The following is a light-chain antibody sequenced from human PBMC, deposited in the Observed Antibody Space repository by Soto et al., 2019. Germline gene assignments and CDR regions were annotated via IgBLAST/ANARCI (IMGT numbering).Light chain of an antibody. Sequence: QSALTQPRSVSGSPGQSVTISCTGTSSDVGGYNYVSWYQQHPGKAPKLMIYDVNKRPSGVPVRFSGSKSDNTASLTISGLQAEDEADYYCCSYAGSSTYVFGTGTKVTV. J-gene: IGLJ1*01. V-gene: IGLV2-11*01. CDR2: DVN. CDR1: SSDVGGYNY. CDR3: CSYAGSSTYV.